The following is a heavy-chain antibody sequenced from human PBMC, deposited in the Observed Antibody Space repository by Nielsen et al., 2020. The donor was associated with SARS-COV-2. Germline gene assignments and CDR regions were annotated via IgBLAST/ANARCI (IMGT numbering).Heavy chain of an antibody. Sequence: ASVKVSCKASGYTFTSYYMHWVRQAPGQGLEWMGMINPSGGSTSYAQRFQVRVTMTRDTSTSTVYMELSSLRSEDTAVYYCARDKRDSSIWGWWTFHHWGQGTLVTVSS. J-gene: IGHJ1*01. D-gene: IGHD6-13*01. CDR3: ARDKRDSSIWGWWTFHH. V-gene: IGHV1-46*01. CDR1: GYTFTSYY. CDR2: INPSGGST.